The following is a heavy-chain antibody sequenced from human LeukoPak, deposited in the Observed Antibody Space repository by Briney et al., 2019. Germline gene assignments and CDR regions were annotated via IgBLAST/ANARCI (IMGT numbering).Heavy chain of an antibody. V-gene: IGHV1-18*01. D-gene: IGHD6-19*01. J-gene: IGHJ4*02. Sequence: GASVKVSCMASGYTFTSYGISWVRQAPGQGLEWMGWISAYNGNTNYAQKLQGRVTMTTDTSTSTAYMELRSLRSDDTAVYYCARDGRIAVAGSQDYFDYWGQGTLVTVSS. CDR3: ARDGRIAVAGSQDYFDY. CDR2: ISAYNGNT. CDR1: GYTFTSYG.